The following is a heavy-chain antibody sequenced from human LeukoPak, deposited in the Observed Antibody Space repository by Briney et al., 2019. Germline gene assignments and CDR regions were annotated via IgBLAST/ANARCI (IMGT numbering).Heavy chain of an antibody. CDR3: AKDRGDIVVVPAAKYYYYGMDV. D-gene: IGHD2-2*01. V-gene: IGHV3-30*18. J-gene: IGHJ6*02. CDR1: GFTFSSYG. CDR2: ISYDGSNK. Sequence: GGPLRLSCAASGFTFSSYGMHWVRQAPGKGLEWVAVISYDGSNKYYADSVKGRFTISRDNSKNTLYLQMNSLRAEDTAVYYCAKDRGDIVVVPAAKYYYYGMDVWGQGTTVTVSS.